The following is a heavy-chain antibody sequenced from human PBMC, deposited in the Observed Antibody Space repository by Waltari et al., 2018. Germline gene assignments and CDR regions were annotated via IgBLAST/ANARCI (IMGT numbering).Heavy chain of an antibody. J-gene: IGHJ4*02. CDR1: GFSFGDYW. Sequence: EVQLVESGGGLVQPGGSLRLSCAASGFSFGDYWMHWVRQAPGKGLGWVARINIDGVYFSVTDSVKGQFTISRDNAKNTVFLQLNSVRAEDTAVYYCARKGGRGYPYGPFYYDYWGQGTLVTVSS. V-gene: IGHV3-74*01. CDR3: ARKGGRGYPYGPFYYDY. CDR2: INIDGVYF. D-gene: IGHD5-18*01.